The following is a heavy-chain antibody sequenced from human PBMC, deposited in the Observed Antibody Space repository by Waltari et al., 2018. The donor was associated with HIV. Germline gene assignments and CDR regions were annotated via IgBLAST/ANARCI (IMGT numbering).Heavy chain of an antibody. V-gene: IGHV4-4*07. D-gene: IGHD3-3*01. CDR1: GGSINRYY. CDR2: IYSSGST. CDR3: AREDYDFWSGYNYNWFDP. J-gene: IGHJ5*02. Sequence: QVQLQESGPGLLKLSETLSLTCTVSGGSINRYYWSWIRQPAGKGLEWIGRIYSSGSTNYNPSLKSRITMSVDTSKNMFSLKVSSVTAADTAVYYCAREDYDFWSGYNYNWFDPWGQETLVTVSS.